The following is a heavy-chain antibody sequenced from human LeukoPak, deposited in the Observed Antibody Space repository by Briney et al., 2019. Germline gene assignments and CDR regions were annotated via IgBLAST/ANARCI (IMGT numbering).Heavy chain of an antibody. Sequence: PGGSLRLSCAASGITVSDNYMSWVRQTPGKGLEWVSTLYPAGDTYFADSVRGRLTISRDISKNTVYLQMGSLRAEDTAVYFCARVHFPYGDFDYWGQGALVTVSS. CDR2: LYPAGDT. D-gene: IGHD4-17*01. CDR1: GITVSDNY. CDR3: ARVHFPYGDFDY. V-gene: IGHV3-53*01. J-gene: IGHJ4*02.